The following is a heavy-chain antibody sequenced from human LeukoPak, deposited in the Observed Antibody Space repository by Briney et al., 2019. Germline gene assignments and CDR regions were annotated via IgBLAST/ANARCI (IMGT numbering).Heavy chain of an antibody. CDR3: ARRTFDMNYYYYMDV. D-gene: IGHD2/OR15-2a*01. CDR2: IYPGDSDT. V-gene: IGHV5-51*01. J-gene: IGHJ6*03. CDR1: GYSFTSYW. Sequence: GESLKISCKGSGYSFTSYWIGWVRQMPGKGLEWMGIIYPGDSDTRYSPSFQGQVTISADKSISTAYLQWSSLKGSDTAMYYCARRTFDMNYYYYMDVWGKGTRSPSP.